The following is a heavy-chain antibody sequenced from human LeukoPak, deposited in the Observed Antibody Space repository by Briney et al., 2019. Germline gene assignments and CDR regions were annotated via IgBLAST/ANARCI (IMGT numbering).Heavy chain of an antibody. CDR2: IKQDGSEK. D-gene: IGHD3-16*02. Sequence: GGSLRLSCAASGFTFSSYWMSWVRQAPGKGLEWVANIKQDGSEKYYVDSVKGRFTISRDNAKNSLYLQMNSLRAEDTAVYYCARPHMITFGGVIIEDAFDIWGQGTMVTVSS. CDR3: ARPHMITFGGVIIEDAFDI. CDR1: GFTFSSYW. J-gene: IGHJ3*02. V-gene: IGHV3-7*01.